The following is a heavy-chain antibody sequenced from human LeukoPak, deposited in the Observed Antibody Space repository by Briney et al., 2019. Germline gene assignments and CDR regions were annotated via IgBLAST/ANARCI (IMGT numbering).Heavy chain of an antibody. Sequence: GGSLRLSCAASGFNFNRYAMSWVRQAPGKGLEWVSGIIDNGDTTYHANSVKGRFTISRDNSKNTLFLQMNSLRAEDTALYYCAKGSSGYFFDLWGQGTLVTVSS. CDR3: AKGSSGYFFDL. J-gene: IGHJ4*02. V-gene: IGHV3-23*01. D-gene: IGHD3-22*01. CDR2: IIDNGDTT. CDR1: GFNFNRYA.